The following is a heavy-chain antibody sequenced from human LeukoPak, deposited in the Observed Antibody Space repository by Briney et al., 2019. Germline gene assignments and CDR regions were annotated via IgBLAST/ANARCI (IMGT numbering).Heavy chain of an antibody. CDR1: GGSMTNLY. CDR3: ARHYGSGSSGGARRWFDP. D-gene: IGHD3-10*01. Sequence: SETLSLTCSVSGGSMTNLYWTWIRQPPGKGLEWIGDIYDSGSTRYNTSLESRVTISVDTSKNQFSLKLSSVTAADTAVYYCARHYGSGSSGGARRWFDPWGQGTLVTVSS. V-gene: IGHV4-59*01. J-gene: IGHJ5*02. CDR2: IYDSGST.